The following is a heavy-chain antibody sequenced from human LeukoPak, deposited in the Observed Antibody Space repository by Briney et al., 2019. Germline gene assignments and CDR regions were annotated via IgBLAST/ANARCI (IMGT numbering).Heavy chain of an antibody. J-gene: IGHJ5*02. D-gene: IGHD4-23*01. V-gene: IGHV4-61*02. CDR1: GGSISSGSYY. CDR2: IYTSGST. CDR3: ARASTVVTWFDP. Sequence: KTSQTLSLTCTVSGGSISSGSYYWSWIRQPAGKGLEWIGRIYTSGSTNYNPSLKSRVTISVDTSKNQFSLKLSSVTAADTAVYYCARASTVVTWFDPWGQGTLVTVSS.